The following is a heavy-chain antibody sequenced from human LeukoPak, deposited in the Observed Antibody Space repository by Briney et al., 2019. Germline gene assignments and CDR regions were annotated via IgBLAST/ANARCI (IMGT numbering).Heavy chain of an antibody. J-gene: IGHJ5*02. D-gene: IGHD4-17*01. CDR1: GFTLSDFY. Sequence: GGSLRLSCAVSGFTLSDFYMSWIRQAPGKGLEWVSYVTSSGGSTYYADSVKGRFTISRDNAKDSLYLQMNNLRADDSAMYYCAKGILANDYGDYIGAWGQGTLVTVSS. CDR2: VTSSGGST. V-gene: IGHV3-11*01. CDR3: AKGILANDYGDYIGA.